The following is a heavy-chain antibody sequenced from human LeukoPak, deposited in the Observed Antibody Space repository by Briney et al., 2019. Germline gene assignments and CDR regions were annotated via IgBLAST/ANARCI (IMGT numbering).Heavy chain of an antibody. J-gene: IGHJ5*02. D-gene: IGHD6-13*01. V-gene: IGHV4-59*01. Sequence: SETLSLTCTVSGGSTSSYYWSWIRQPPGKGLEWIGYIYYSGSTNYNPSLKSRVTISVDTSKNQFSLKLSSVTAADTAVYYCARVGIAAAGTWFDPWGQGTLVTVSS. CDR2: IYYSGST. CDR3: ARVGIAAAGTWFDP. CDR1: GGSTSSYY.